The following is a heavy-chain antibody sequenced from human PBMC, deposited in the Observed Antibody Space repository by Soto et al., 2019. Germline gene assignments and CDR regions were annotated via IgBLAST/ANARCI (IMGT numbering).Heavy chain of an antibody. CDR2: IKSKTDGGTT. J-gene: IGHJ6*02. D-gene: IGHD2-2*01. CDR3: TTYYCSSTSCYGNYYGMDV. V-gene: IGHV3-15*07. Sequence: PGGSLRLSCAASGFTFSNAWMNWVRQAPGKGLEWVGRIKSKTDGGTTDYAAPVKGRFTISRDDSKNTLYLQMNSLKTEDTAVYYCTTYYCSSTSCYGNYYGMDVWGQGTTVTVSS. CDR1: GFTFSNAW.